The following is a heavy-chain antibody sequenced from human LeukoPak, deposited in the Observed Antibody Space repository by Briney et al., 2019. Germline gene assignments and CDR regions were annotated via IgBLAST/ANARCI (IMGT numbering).Heavy chain of an antibody. CDR1: GYTFTSYG. D-gene: IGHD6-19*01. Sequence: ASVKVSCKASGYTFTSYGISWVRQAPGQGLEWMGWISAYNGNTSYAQKLQGRVTMTTDTSTSTAYMELRSLRSDDTAVYYCARGPGSYSSGWGQFDYWGQGTLVTVSS. CDR3: ARGPGSYSSGWGQFDY. CDR2: ISAYNGNT. J-gene: IGHJ4*02. V-gene: IGHV1-18*01.